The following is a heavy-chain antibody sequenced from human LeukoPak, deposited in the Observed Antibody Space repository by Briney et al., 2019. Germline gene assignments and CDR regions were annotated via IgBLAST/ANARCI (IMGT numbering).Heavy chain of an antibody. CDR2: IRSKANSYAT. CDR3: TASPGDYYDSSGYYDY. Sequence: GGSLKLSCAASGFTFSGSAMHWVRQASGKGLEWVGRIRSKANSYATAYAASVKGRFTISRDDSKNAAYLQMNSLKTEDTAVYYCTASPGDYYDSSGYYDYWGQGTLVTVSS. D-gene: IGHD3-22*01. CDR1: GFTFSGSA. J-gene: IGHJ4*02. V-gene: IGHV3-73*01.